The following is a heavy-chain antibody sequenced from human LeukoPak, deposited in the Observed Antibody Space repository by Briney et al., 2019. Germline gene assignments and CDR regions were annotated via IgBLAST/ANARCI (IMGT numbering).Heavy chain of an antibody. CDR1: GFTFSGYD. D-gene: IGHD5-18*01. Sequence: GGSLRLSCAASGFTFSGYDMHWVRQAPGKGLEWVAVISYDGGNKFYADSVKGRFTISRDNSKNTVYLQMNSLRAEDTAVYYCARGYSYGFDYWGQGTLVTVSS. CDR3: ARGYSYGFDY. CDR2: ISYDGGNK. V-gene: IGHV3-30*03. J-gene: IGHJ4*02.